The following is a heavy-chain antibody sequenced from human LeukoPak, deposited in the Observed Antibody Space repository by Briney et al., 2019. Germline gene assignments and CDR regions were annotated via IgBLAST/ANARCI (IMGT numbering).Heavy chain of an antibody. D-gene: IGHD2-15*01. CDR3: ARGLIYCSGGSCYFDY. J-gene: IGHJ4*02. CDR1: GCTFSSYW. Sequence: GGSLRLSCAASGCTFSSYWMSWVRQAPGKGLEWVANIKQDGSEKYYVDAVKGRFTISRDNAKNSLYLQMNSLGAEDTAVYYCARGLIYCSGGSCYFDYWGQGTLVTVSS. CDR2: IKQDGSEK. V-gene: IGHV3-7*01.